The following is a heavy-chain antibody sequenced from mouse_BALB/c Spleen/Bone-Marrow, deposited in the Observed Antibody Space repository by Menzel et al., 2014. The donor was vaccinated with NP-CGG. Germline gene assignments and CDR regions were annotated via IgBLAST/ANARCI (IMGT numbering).Heavy chain of an antibody. Sequence: VHVKQSGPDLVKPGASVKISCKASGYSFTGYYMHWVKQSHGKSLERIGRVNPNNGGTSYNQKFKGKAILTLDKSSSTAYMELRSLTSEDSAVYYCAKGEDGYFYAMEYWGQGTSVTVS. V-gene: IGHV1-26*01. D-gene: IGHD2-3*01. CDR1: GYSFTGYY. CDR3: AKGEDGYFYAMEY. CDR2: VNPNNGGT. J-gene: IGHJ4*01.